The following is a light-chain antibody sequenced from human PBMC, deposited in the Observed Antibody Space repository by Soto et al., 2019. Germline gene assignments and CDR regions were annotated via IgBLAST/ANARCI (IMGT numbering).Light chain of an antibody. V-gene: IGLV2-8*01. CDR3: SAYAGSDNWV. CDR2: DVT. CDR1: VGAYNF. Sequence: QSALTQPPSASGSPGQSVTISCVGAYNFVSWYQQHPGKAPKLMIYDVTKRPSGVPDRFSGSKSGNTASLTVSGLQADDEADYYCSAYAGSDNWVFGGGTQLTVL. J-gene: IGLJ3*02.